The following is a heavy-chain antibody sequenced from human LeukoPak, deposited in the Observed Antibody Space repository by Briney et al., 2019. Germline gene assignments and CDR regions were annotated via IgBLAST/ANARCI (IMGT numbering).Heavy chain of an antibody. D-gene: IGHD2-15*01. CDR1: GFTFSSYW. CDR3: ARVGGGGGPGY. CDR2: INSDGSST. Sequence: GGSLRLSCAASGFTFSSYWMHWVRQAPGKGLVWVSRINSDGSSTSYADSVKGRFTISRDNAKNTLYLQTNSLRAEDTAVYYCARVGGGGGPGYWGQGTLVTVSS. V-gene: IGHV3-74*01. J-gene: IGHJ4*02.